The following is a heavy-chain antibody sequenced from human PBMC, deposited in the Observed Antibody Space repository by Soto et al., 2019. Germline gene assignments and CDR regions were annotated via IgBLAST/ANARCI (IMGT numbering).Heavy chain of an antibody. CDR1: GGTFSSYA. CDR2: IIPIFGTA. D-gene: IGHD3-22*01. Sequence: QVQLVQSGAEVKKPGSSVKVSCKASGGTFSSYAISWVRQAPGQGLEWMGGIIPIFGTANYAQKFQDRVTITADESTSTAYMELSSLRSEDTAVYYCARARLATMIVASGDAFDIWGQGTMVTVSS. J-gene: IGHJ3*02. V-gene: IGHV1-69*01. CDR3: ARARLATMIVASGDAFDI.